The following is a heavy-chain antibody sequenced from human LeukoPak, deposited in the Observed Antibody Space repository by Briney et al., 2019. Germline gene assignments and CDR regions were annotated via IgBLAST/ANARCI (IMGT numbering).Heavy chain of an antibody. D-gene: IGHD3-10*01. J-gene: IGHJ4*02. Sequence: GASVKVSCKASGYTFTGYYMHWVRQAPGQGLEWMGRINPNSGGTNSAQKFQGRVTMTRDTSISTAYMELSRLRSEDTAVYYCATVFSDYGSGSSFDYWGQGTLVTVSS. CDR1: GYTFTGYY. V-gene: IGHV1-2*06. CDR2: INPNSGGT. CDR3: ATVFSDYGSGSSFDY.